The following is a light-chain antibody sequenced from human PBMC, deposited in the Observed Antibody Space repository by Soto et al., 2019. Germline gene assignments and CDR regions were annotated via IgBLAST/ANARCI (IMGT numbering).Light chain of an antibody. V-gene: IGKV1-5*01. CDR1: QSISTH. J-gene: IGKJ2*01. Sequence: EIQMTQSPSTLSASVGDRVTITCRASQSISTHLAWYQQKPGKAPEVLIYDAATLESGVPSRFSGSGSGTKFTLAISSLQPDDFAPYYCQQYSSKLYTFGQGTKLEIK. CDR2: DAA. CDR3: QQYSSKLYT.